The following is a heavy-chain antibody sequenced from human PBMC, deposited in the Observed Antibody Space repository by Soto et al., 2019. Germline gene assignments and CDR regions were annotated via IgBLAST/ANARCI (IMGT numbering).Heavy chain of an antibody. CDR1: GYSFTTYW. CDR2: IYPDDSDS. CDR3: ARHNTIFGVVRTWKNYYYYGMDV. J-gene: IGHJ6*02. V-gene: IGHV5-51*01. Sequence: GESLKISCKGSGYSFTTYWIGWVRQMPGKGLEWMGIIYPDDSDSKYNPSFQGQVTISADKSISTAYLQWSSLKASDTAMYYCARHNTIFGVVRTWKNYYYYGMDVWGQGTAVTVSS. D-gene: IGHD3-3*01.